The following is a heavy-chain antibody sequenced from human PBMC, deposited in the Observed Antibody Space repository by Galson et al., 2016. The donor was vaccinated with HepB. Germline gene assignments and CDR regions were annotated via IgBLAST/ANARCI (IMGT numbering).Heavy chain of an antibody. V-gene: IGHV3-49*03. CDR1: GLTFGDYG. Sequence: SLRLSCAASGLTFGDYGMSWFRQAPGKGLEWVGFIRSKAYGGTTEYAASVKGRFTISRDDSKSTAYLQMNSLKTEDTAVDYCSRDPFPLLYGGNSYWGQGTLVTVSS. CDR2: IRSKAYGGTT. J-gene: IGHJ4*02. CDR3: SRDPFPLLYGGNSY. D-gene: IGHD4-23*01.